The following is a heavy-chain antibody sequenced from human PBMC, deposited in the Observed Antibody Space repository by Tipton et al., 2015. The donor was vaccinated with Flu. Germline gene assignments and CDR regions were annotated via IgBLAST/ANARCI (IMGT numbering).Heavy chain of an antibody. V-gene: IGHV4-39*07. J-gene: IGHJ6*04. CDR2: IYYSGST. CDR3: ARADGASTYPYRYYGVDV. D-gene: IGHD2/OR15-2a*01. CDR1: GGSISSSSYY. Sequence: TLSLTCIVSGGSISSSSYYWGWVRQSPGKGLEWIGSIYYSGSTYYNPSLESRVTMSVDTSKNQFSLKMSTVTAADTAIYYCARADGASTYPYRYYGVDVLGGGTTVAVSS.